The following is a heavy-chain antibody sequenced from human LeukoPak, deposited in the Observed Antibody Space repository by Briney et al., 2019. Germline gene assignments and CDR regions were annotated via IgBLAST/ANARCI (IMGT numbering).Heavy chain of an antibody. CDR2: IYYSGST. V-gene: IGHV4-39*01. CDR1: DGSFSSSSYY. CDR3: ARHDYGGNY. D-gene: IGHD4-23*01. J-gene: IGHJ4*02. Sequence: SETLSLTCTVSDGSFSSSSYYWGWLRQPPGTGLEWIGSIYYSGSTYYNPSLKSRVTISVDTSKNQFSLKLSSVTAADTAVYYCARHDYGGNYWGQGTLVTVSS.